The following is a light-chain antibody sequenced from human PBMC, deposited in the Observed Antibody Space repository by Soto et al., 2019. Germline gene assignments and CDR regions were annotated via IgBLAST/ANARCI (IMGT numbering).Light chain of an antibody. CDR1: KSISRY. CDR3: QQSYSTPWT. CDR2: AAS. Sequence: DIQMTQSPSSLSASVGDRVTITCRASKSISRYFNWYQQKPGKAPKLLIYAASSLQSGVPSRFSGSGSGTDFTLTISSLQPEDFATYYCQQSYSTPWTFGPGTKVDIK. V-gene: IGKV1-39*01. J-gene: IGKJ1*01.